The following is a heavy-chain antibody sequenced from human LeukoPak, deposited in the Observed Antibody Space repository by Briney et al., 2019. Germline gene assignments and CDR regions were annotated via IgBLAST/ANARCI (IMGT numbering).Heavy chain of an antibody. V-gene: IGHV3-23*01. CDR3: AKAAYDFWSGYLG. J-gene: IGHJ4*02. Sequence: GASLRLSCAASRFTFSSYAVSWLRRAPGKGLEGVSAISGSGGSTYYADSVKGRLTISRDNSKTTLYLQMNSLRAEDTAVYSCAKAAYDFWSGYLGWGQGTLVTVSS. CDR1: RFTFSSYA. D-gene: IGHD3-3*01. CDR2: ISGSGGST.